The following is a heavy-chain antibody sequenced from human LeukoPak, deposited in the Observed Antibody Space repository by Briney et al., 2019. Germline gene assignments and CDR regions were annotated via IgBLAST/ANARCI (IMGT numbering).Heavy chain of an antibody. V-gene: IGHV1-69*05. CDR2: IIPIFGTA. D-gene: IGHD1-7*01. J-gene: IGHJ4*02. Sequence: GASVKVSCKASGGTFSSYAISWVRQAPGQGLEWMGGIIPIFGTANYAQKFQGRVTMTRDTSISTAYMELSRLRSDDTAVYYCAELELLDYWGQGTLVTVSS. CDR1: GGTFSSYA. CDR3: AELELLDY.